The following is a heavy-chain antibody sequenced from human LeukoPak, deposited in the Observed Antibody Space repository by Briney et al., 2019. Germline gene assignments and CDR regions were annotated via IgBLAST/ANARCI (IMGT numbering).Heavy chain of an antibody. CDR2: IYYSGST. Sequence: PSETLSLTCTVSGGSISSYYWSWIRQPPGKGLEWIGYIYYSGSTNYNPSLKSRVTISVDTPKNQFSLKLSSVTAADTAVYYCARINYDYVWGSYRSNWFDPWGQGTLVTVSS. J-gene: IGHJ5*02. D-gene: IGHD3-16*02. CDR3: ARINYDYVWGSYRSNWFDP. V-gene: IGHV4-59*01. CDR1: GGSISSYY.